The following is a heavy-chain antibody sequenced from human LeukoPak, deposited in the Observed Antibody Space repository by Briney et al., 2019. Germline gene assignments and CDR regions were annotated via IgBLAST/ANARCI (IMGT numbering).Heavy chain of an antibody. J-gene: IGHJ4*02. V-gene: IGHV3-23*01. CDR2: IGGNGGSI. D-gene: IGHD2-21*02. CDR1: GFTSRRYA. CDR3: AKGDGHTYHIDY. Sequence: PGGSLRLSCAGSGFTSRRYAMIWVRQAPGKGLEHVSGIGGNGGSIYYTDSVRGRFTISRDNSRNTLFLQMNSLRAEDTAVYYCAKGDGHTYHIDYWSQGTLVTVSA.